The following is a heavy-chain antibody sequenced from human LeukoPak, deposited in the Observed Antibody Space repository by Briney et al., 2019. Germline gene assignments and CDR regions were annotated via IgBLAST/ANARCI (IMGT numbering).Heavy chain of an antibody. J-gene: IGHJ4*02. CDR1: GGSSSGYY. CDR2: INHSGST. D-gene: IGHD2-15*01. CDR3: ARGVCSGGGCYGLFNY. V-gene: IGHV4-34*01. Sequence: SETLSLTCAVYGGSSSGYYWSWIRQPPGKGVEWIGEINHSGSTNYNPSLKSRVTISVDTSKNQFSLKLSSVTAADTAVYYCARGVCSGGGCYGLFNYWGQGTLVTVSS.